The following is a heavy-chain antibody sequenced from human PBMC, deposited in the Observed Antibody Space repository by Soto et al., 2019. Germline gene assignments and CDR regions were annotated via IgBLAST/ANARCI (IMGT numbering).Heavy chain of an antibody. CDR2: IYYSGST. D-gene: IGHD6-13*01. V-gene: IGHV4-31*03. CDR3: ARALVLDIAAAGNGIDCFDP. J-gene: IGHJ5*02. Sequence: QVQLQESGPGLVKPSQTLSLTCTVSGGSISSGGYYWSWIRQHPGKGLEWIGYIYYSGSTYYNPSLKSRVTKPVDTSKNQSSLKLSSVTAADTAVYYCARALVLDIAAAGNGIDCFDPWGQGTLVTVSS. CDR1: GGSISSGGYY.